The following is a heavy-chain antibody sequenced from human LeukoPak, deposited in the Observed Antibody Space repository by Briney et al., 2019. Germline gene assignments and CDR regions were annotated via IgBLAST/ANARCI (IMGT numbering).Heavy chain of an antibody. Sequence: PSETLSLTCAVSGYSISSGYYWGWIRRPPGKGQAGIGSIYHSGSTYYNPSLKSRVTISVDTSKNQFSLKLSSVTAADTAVYYCLIAVAGTGADYWGQGTLVTVSS. J-gene: IGHJ4*02. CDR1: GYSISSGYY. D-gene: IGHD6-19*01. V-gene: IGHV4-38-2*01. CDR3: LIAVAGTGADY. CDR2: IYHSGST.